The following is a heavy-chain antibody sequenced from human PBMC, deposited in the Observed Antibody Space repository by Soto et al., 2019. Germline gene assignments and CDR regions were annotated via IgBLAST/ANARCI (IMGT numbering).Heavy chain of an antibody. Sequence: PSETLSLTCTVSGGSISSYYWSWIRQPPGKGLEWIGYIYYSGSTNYNPSLKSRVTISVDTSKNQFSLKLSSVTAADTAVYYCARGSPDWNYFDYWGQGTLVTVSS. CDR1: GGSISSYY. D-gene: IGHD3-9*01. CDR2: IYYSGST. CDR3: ARGSPDWNYFDY. V-gene: IGHV4-59*01. J-gene: IGHJ4*02.